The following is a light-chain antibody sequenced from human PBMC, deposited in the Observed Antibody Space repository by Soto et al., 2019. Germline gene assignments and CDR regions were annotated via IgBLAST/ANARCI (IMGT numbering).Light chain of an antibody. CDR2: DVS. CDR1: SSDAGGYNY. J-gene: IGLJ2*01. CDR3: SSYTYTSTVV. V-gene: IGLV2-14*01. Sequence: QSALTQPASVSGSPGQSITISCTGTSSDAGGYNYVSWYQQHPGKAPKLMIYDVSSRPSGVSNRFSGSKSGNTASLTISGLQAEDEADYYCSSYTYTSTVVFGGGTKLTVL.